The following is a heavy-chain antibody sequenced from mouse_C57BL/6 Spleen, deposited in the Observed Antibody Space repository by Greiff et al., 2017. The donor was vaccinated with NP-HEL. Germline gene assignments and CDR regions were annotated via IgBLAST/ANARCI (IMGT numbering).Heavy chain of an antibody. CDR3: ARDWDWYFDV. D-gene: IGHD4-1*01. V-gene: IGHV1-82*01. J-gene: IGHJ1*03. CDR1: GYAFSSSW. Sequence: VKLQESGPELVKPGASVKISCKASGYAFSSSWMNWVKQRPGKGLEWIGRIYPGDGDTNYNGKFKGKATLTADKSSSTAYMQLSSLTSEDSAVYFCARDWDWYFDVWGTGTTVTVSS. CDR2: IYPGDGDT.